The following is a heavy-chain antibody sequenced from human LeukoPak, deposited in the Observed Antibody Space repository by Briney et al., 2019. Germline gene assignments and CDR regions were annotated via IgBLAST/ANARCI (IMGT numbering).Heavy chain of an antibody. D-gene: IGHD1-26*01. J-gene: IGHJ4*02. CDR2: INSDGKST. V-gene: IGHV3-74*01. CDR3: ATVGMGATIGY. Sequence: GGSLRLSCAASGFTFSSYWMHWVRQTPGKGLVWVSRINSDGKSTNYADSVKGRFTISRDNAKNTLYLQMNSLRVEDTAVYYCATVGMGATIGYWGQGTLVTVSP. CDR1: GFTFSSYW.